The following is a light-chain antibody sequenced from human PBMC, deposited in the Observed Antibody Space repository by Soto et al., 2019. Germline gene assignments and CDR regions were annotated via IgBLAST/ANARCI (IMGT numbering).Light chain of an antibody. V-gene: IGKV2-29*03. CDR2: EVS. CDR3: MQGSHWPRT. J-gene: IGKJ1*01. Sequence: DVVVPQTPLSLSVAPAQPASLSCKSSPSLLHITGETFLFRYLQKPGQSPQLLIYEVSTRVSGVPDRFSGSGSGTDFTLKISRVEAEDVGVYYCMQGSHWPRTFGQGTKVDIK. CDR1: PSLLHITGETF.